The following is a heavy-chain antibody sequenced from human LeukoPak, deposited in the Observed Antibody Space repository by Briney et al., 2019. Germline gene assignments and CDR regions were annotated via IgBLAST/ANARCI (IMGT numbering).Heavy chain of an antibody. V-gene: IGHV4-34*01. D-gene: IGHD3-10*01. J-gene: IGHJ4*02. CDR3: ARGYGSGSYNNFNK. CDR2: VNYSGTS. CDR1: GGSFSDNY. Sequence: SETLSLTCAVYGGSFSDNYWTWIRRPPGKGLEWIGDVNYSGTSNYNPSLKSRATLSVDTSKNQFSLKLSSVTAADTAVYYCARGYGSGSYNNFNKWGQGLLVAVSS.